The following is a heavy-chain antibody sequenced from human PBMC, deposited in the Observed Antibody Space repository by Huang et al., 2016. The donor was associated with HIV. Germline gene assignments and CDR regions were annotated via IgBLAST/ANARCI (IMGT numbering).Heavy chain of an antibody. CDR2: ISYDGRSE. CDR1: GFIFSNFG. CDR3: AKESRWFSDFDQ. V-gene: IGHV3-30*18. D-gene: IGHD2-15*01. Sequence: QVQLVESGGGVVQPGTSLRLSCAASGFIFSNFGRHWVRQAPGKGLEWVAVISYDGRSERYSDSVKGRFTISRDNDKNTLSLEMNRLRHDDTAVYYCAKESRWFSDFDQWGQGTLVTVSS. J-gene: IGHJ5*02.